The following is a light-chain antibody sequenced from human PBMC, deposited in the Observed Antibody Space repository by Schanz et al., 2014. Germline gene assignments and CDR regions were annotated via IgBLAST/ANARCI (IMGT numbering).Light chain of an antibody. V-gene: IGLV1-40*01. CDR3: CSYAGTSTYVL. Sequence: QSVLTQPPSVSGAPGQRVTISCTGSSSNIGAGYDVHWYQQLPGTAPKLLIYGNSNRPSGVPDRFSGSKSGTSASLAITGLQAEDEADYYCCSYAGTSTYVLFGGGTKLTVL. CDR1: SSNIGAGYD. CDR2: GNS. J-gene: IGLJ2*01.